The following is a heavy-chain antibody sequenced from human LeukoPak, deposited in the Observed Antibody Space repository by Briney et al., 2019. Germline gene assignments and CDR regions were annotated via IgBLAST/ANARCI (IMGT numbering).Heavy chain of an antibody. V-gene: IGHV4-59*01. CDR2: IYYSGST. CDR1: GGSISNYY. D-gene: IGHD2-2*01. Sequence: SETLSLTCAVSGGSISNYYWSWIRQPPGKGLEWIGYIYYSGSTNYNPSLKSRVTISVDTSKNQFSLKLSSVTAADTAVYYCARALYEPAAYPAAYYYYYMDVWGKGTTVTVSS. J-gene: IGHJ6*03. CDR3: ARALYEPAAYPAAYYYYYMDV.